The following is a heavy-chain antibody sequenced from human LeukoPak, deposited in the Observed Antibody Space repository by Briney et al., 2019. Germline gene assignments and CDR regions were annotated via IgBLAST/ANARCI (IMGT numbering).Heavy chain of an antibody. V-gene: IGHV1-18*01. J-gene: IGHJ4*02. CDR1: GYTFTSYG. CDR2: ISPYNGNT. CDR3: AREMATIVNQFDY. Sequence: VASVKVSCKASGYTFTSYGISWVLQAPGQGLEWMGWISPYNGNTNYAQKLQGRVTMTTDTSTSTAYMELRSLRSDDTAVYYCAREMATIVNQFDYWGQGTLVTVSS. D-gene: IGHD5-24*01.